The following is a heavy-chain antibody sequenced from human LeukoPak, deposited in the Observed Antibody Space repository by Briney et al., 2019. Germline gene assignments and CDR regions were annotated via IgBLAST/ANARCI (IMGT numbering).Heavy chain of an antibody. CDR1: GFTFGSYA. D-gene: IGHD2-21*01. CDR2: ISSNGGST. V-gene: IGHV3-64*01. J-gene: IGHJ6*03. Sequence: GGSLRLSCAASGFTFGSYAMHWVRQAPGKGLEYVSAISSNGGSTYYANSVKGRFTISRDNPKNTLYLQMGSLRAEDMAVYYCARDRSRLWGDYYYYMDVWGKGTTVTVSS. CDR3: ARDRSRLWGDYYYYMDV.